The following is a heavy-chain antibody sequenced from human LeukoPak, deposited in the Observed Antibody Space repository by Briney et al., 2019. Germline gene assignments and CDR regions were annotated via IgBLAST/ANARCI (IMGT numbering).Heavy chain of an antibody. D-gene: IGHD6-13*01. CDR2: IYYSGST. J-gene: IGHJ3*01. V-gene: IGHV4-39*01. CDR3: ARATGPYSSSWYVPDAFDL. Sequence: SETLSLTCSVSGGSISSSSYYWGWIRQPPGKGLEWIGSIYYSGSTYYNPSLKSRVTISVDTSKNQFSLKLRSVTAADTAVYYCARATGPYSSSWYVPDAFDLWGQGTMVTVSS. CDR1: GGSISSSSYY.